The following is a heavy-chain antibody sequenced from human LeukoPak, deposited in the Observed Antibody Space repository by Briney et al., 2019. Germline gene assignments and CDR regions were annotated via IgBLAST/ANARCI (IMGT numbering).Heavy chain of an antibody. CDR1: GYTLTELS. CDR3: ATLGYDSSGYYEPHDY. J-gene: IGHJ4*02. V-gene: IGHV1-24*01. CDR2: FDPEDGET. Sequence: GASVKVSCKVSGYTLTELSMHWVRQAPGKGLEWMGGFDPEDGETIYAQKFQGRVTMTEDTSTDTAYMELSSLRSEDTAVYYCATLGYDSSGYYEPHDYWGQGTLVTVSS. D-gene: IGHD3-22*01.